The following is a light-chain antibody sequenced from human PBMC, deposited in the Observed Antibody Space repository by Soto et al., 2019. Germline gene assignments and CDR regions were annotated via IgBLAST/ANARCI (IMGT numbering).Light chain of an antibody. V-gene: IGLV2-14*01. Sequence: QSVLNQPASVSGSPGQSITISCTGTSSDVGGYNYVSWYQQHPGKAPKLMIYEVSNRPSGVSNRFSGSKSGNTASLTISGLQAEDEADYYCSSYTSSSPWVFGGGTQLTVL. CDR1: SSDVGGYNY. J-gene: IGLJ3*02. CDR2: EVS. CDR3: SSYTSSSPWV.